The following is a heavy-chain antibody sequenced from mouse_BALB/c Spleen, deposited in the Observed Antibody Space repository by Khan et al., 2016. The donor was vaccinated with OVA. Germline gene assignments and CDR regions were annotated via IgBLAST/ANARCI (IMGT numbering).Heavy chain of an antibody. J-gene: IGHJ2*01. CDR3: ARGNYYGDYFDY. Sequence: EVQLQESGPGLVKPSQSLSLTCTVTGYSITSGYAWNWIRQFPGNKLEWMCYISYSGVTSYTPSLTSRISITRDTSKNQFFLQLNSVTTEDTATYYCARGNYYGDYFDYWGQGTTLTVSS. CDR1: GYSITSGYA. CDR2: ISYSGVT. D-gene: IGHD1-1*01. V-gene: IGHV3-2*02.